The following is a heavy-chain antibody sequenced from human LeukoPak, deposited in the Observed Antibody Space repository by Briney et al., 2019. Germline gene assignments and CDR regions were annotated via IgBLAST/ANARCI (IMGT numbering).Heavy chain of an antibody. J-gene: IGHJ4*02. V-gene: IGHV1-2*06. CDR2: INPNSGGP. CDR1: GYSFTGYY. Sequence: ASVKVSCKTSGYSFTGYYIHWVRQAPGQGLEWMGRINPNSGGPSYGQKFQGTVTMTRDTSISTAYLELSNLRSDDTAAYYCVRGYSYGFYFDYWGQGSLVTVSS. D-gene: IGHD5-18*01. CDR3: VRGYSYGFYFDY.